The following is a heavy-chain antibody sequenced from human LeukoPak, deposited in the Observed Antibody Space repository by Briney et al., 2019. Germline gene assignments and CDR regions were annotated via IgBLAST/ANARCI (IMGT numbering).Heavy chain of an antibody. J-gene: IGHJ4*02. D-gene: IGHD5-18*01. CDR1: GFTFSDYS. CDR2: ISSSSNTI. V-gene: IGHV3-48*04. CDR3: AKDKLARGYNYGFNY. Sequence: GGSLRLSCAASGFTFSDYSMNWVRQAPGKGLEWVSYISSSSNTIHYADSVKGRFTISRDNAKNSLYLQMNSLRAEDTALYYCAKDKLARGYNYGFNYWGQGTLVTVSS.